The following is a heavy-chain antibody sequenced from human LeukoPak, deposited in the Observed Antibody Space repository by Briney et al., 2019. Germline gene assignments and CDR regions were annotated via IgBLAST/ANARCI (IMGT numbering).Heavy chain of an antibody. CDR3: ARDNNNYYYYYMDV. CDR1: GGSISSSTYY. D-gene: IGHD1/OR15-1a*01. J-gene: IGHJ6*03. CDR2: IYYSGST. V-gene: IGHV4-39*07. Sequence: SETLSLTCTVSGGSISSSTYYWGWIRQPPGKGLEWIGSIYYSGSTYYNPSLKSRVTISVDTSKNQFSLKLSSVTAADTAVYYCARDNNNYYYYYMDVWGKGTTVTVSS.